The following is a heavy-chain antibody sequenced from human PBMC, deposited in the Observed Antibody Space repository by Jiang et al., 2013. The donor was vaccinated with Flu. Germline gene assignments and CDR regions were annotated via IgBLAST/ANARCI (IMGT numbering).Heavy chain of an antibody. CDR3: ARLDLFGEFQGDFDY. Sequence: GYSFTSYWIGVGAPDAGRPEWMGSSILVTLIPDTARPSQGQVTISADKSISTAYLQWSSLKASDTAMYYCARLDLFGEFQGDFDYWGQGTLVTVSS. J-gene: IGHJ4*02. CDR1: GYSFTSYW. D-gene: IGHD3-10*01. CDR2: SILVTLIP. V-gene: IGHV5-51*01.